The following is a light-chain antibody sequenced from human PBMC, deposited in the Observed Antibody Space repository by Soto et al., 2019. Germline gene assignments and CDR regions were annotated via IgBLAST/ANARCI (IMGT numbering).Light chain of an antibody. CDR2: AES. CDR1: QTIGTY. CDR3: QTSYSPHRT. V-gene: IGKV1-39*01. J-gene: IGKJ1*01. Sequence: DIQMTQSPSSLSASVGDRITITCRASQTIGTYLNWYKQKTGKAHRLMMYAESSLQSGVESGFSGSGSGTAFTLTIRRIKNEDFATYYCQTSYSPHRTVGNGTKGDIK.